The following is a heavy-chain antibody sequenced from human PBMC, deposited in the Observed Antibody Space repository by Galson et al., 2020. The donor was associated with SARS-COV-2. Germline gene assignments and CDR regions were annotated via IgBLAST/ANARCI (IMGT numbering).Heavy chain of an antibody. Sequence: SETLSLTCTVSGGSVSSSSYYWGWTRQPPGKGLEWIGIIYDSGSTYYNPSLKSRVTISVDTSKNQFSLKLSSVTVADTAVYYCARLTPTQWELPNYFDYWGQGTLVTVSS. D-gene: IGHD1-26*01. J-gene: IGHJ4*02. CDR2: IYDSGST. V-gene: IGHV4-39*01. CDR3: ARLTPTQWELPNYFDY. CDR1: GGSVSSSSYY.